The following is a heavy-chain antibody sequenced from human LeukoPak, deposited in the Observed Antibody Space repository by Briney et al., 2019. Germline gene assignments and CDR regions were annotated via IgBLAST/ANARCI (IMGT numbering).Heavy chain of an antibody. D-gene: IGHD2-8*01. CDR3: ARHSNHYYYYMDV. Sequence: SETLSLTCTVSGASFSYFYWSWIRQPPGKGLEWIGYIYNSGSTNYNPSLKSRVTISVDTSKNQFSLKLSSVTAADTAVYYCARHSNHYYYYMDVWGKGTTVTISS. CDR1: GASFSYFY. CDR2: IYNSGST. V-gene: IGHV4-59*08. J-gene: IGHJ6*03.